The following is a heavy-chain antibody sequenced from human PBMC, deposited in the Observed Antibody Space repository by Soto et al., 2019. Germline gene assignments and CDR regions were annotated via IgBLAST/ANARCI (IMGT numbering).Heavy chain of an antibody. J-gene: IGHJ4*02. Sequence: GGSLRLSCAASGITFSNYGMHWVRQAPGKGLEWVSSISSSSSYIYYADSVKGRLTISRDNAKNSLYLQMNSLRAEDTAVYYCARDHLLGLYYFDYWGQGTLVTVSS. CDR2: ISSSSSYI. CDR1: GITFSNYG. CDR3: ARDHLLGLYYFDY. V-gene: IGHV3-21*01. D-gene: IGHD2-21*01.